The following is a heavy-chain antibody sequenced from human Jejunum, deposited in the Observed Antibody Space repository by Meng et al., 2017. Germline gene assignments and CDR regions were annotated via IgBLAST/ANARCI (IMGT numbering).Heavy chain of an antibody. V-gene: IGHV4-30-4*01. CDR2: IYYSGST. Sequence: QVQVPASGPGPVKPSQNLSLTCTVSGDSFNSPDYYWSWIRQPPEKGLEWIGYIYYSGSTYYNPSLKSRVSISGDTSNKQFSLKLTSVTAADTAVYYCARSPYSGSALPFFDYWGQGSLVTVSS. CDR3: ARSPYSGSALPFFDY. D-gene: IGHD1-26*01. J-gene: IGHJ4*02. CDR1: GDSFNSPDYY.